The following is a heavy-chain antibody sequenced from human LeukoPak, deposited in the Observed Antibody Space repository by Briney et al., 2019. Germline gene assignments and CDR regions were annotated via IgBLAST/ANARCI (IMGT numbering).Heavy chain of an antibody. V-gene: IGHV3-23*01. CDR3: AKDGGVGATIFGTHDY. Sequence: GGSLRLSCAASGFTFSSYAMSWVRQAPGKGLEWVSAISGSGGSTYYADSVKGRFTISRDNSKNTLYLRMNSLRAEDTAVYYCAKDGGVGATIFGTHDYWGQGTLVTVSS. J-gene: IGHJ4*02. CDR1: GFTFSSYA. CDR2: ISGSGGST. D-gene: IGHD1-26*01.